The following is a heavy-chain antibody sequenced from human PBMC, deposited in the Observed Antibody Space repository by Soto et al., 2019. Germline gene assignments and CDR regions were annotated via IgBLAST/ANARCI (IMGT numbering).Heavy chain of an antibody. CDR2: TSGSGGTA. CDR3: AKGRGPSWNFDY. J-gene: IGHJ4*02. Sequence: EVQLLESGGGSVQPGGSLRLSCAASGFTFSRYAMHWVRRPPGKGMAWVSSTSGSGGTADYADSVKGRFSIARDSRVNTLYLPVTSLRGADTSVYYCAKGRGPSWNFDYWGPGPMVSVSP. CDR1: GFTFSRYA. V-gene: IGHV3-23*01. D-gene: IGHD3-10*01.